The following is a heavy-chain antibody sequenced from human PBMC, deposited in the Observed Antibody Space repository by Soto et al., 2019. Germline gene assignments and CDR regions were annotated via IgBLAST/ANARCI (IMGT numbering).Heavy chain of an antibody. CDR2: ISAYNGNT. V-gene: IGHV1-18*01. Sequence: QVQLVQSGAEVKKPGASVKVSCKASGYTFTSYGISWVRQAPGQGLEWMGWISAYNGNTNYAQKLQGRVTMTTDTATTTANMQERSLRSDDTAVDSCARGGGKSVSANANYYYYGMDVWGQGTTVTVSS. D-gene: IGHD3-16*01. CDR1: GYTFTSYG. CDR3: ARGGGKSVSANANYYYYGMDV. J-gene: IGHJ6*02.